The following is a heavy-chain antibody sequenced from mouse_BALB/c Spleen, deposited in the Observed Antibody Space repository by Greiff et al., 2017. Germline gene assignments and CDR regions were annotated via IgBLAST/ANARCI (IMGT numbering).Heavy chain of an antibody. D-gene: IGHD2-1*01. CDR2: IYPSDSYT. J-gene: IGHJ2*01. V-gene: IGHV1-69*02. Sequence: QVQLQQPGAELVRPGASVKLSCKASGYTFTSYWINWVKQRPGQGLEWIGNIYPSDSYTNYNQKFKDKATLTVDKSSSTAYMQLSSPTSEDSAVYYCTKGYYGNPLDYWGQGTTLTVSS. CDR3: TKGYYGNPLDY. CDR1: GYTFTSYW.